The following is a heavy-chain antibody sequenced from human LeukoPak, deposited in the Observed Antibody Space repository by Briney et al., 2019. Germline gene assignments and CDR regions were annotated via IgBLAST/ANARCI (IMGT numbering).Heavy chain of an antibody. CDR2: INHSGST. V-gene: IGHV4-34*01. CDR1: GGSFSGYY. D-gene: IGHD7-27*01. Sequence: SETLSLTCAVYGGSFSGYYWSWIRQPPGKGLEWIGEINHSGSTNYNPSLKSRVTISVDTSKNQFSLKLSSVTAADTAVYYCARTASDNWGSGYYFDYWGQGTLVTVSS. CDR3: ARTASDNWGSGYYFDY. J-gene: IGHJ4*02.